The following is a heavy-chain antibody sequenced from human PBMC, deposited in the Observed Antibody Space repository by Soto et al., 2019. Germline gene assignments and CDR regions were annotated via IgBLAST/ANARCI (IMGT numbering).Heavy chain of an antibody. CDR3: ARALNQWLVSKHFDY. CDR1: GGSISSSSYY. J-gene: IGHJ4*02. V-gene: IGHV4-39*01. CDR2: IYYSGST. D-gene: IGHD6-19*01. Sequence: SETLSLTCTVSGGSISSSSYYWGWIRQPPGKGLEWIGSIYYSGSTYYNPSLKSRVTISVDTSKNQFSLKLSSVTAADTAVYYCARALNQWLVSKHFDYWGQGTLVTVSS.